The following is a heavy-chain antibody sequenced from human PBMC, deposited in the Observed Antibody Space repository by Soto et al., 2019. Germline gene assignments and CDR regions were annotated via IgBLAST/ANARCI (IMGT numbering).Heavy chain of an antibody. CDR3: ARSGAGSGWL. CDR1: GGSVSSGHXX. J-gene: IGHJ4*02. V-gene: IGHV4-61*01. D-gene: IGHD6-19*01. CDR2: ISYTGST. Sequence: QVQLQESGPGLVRPSETLSLTCTVSGGSVSSGHXXXXWSRXPPGKGLEWIGYISYTGSTNYNPSLKSRVTISVDTSKNQFSLKMNSVTAADTAVYYCARSGAGSGWLGGQGTLVTVSS.